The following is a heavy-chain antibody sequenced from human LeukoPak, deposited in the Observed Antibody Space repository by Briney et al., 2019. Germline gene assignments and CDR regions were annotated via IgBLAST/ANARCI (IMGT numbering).Heavy chain of an antibody. CDR1: GFTFSNYV. J-gene: IGHJ4*02. Sequence: GGSLRLSCAASGFTFSNYVMSWVRQAPGKGLEWVSGLSGSGDITYYADSVKGRFTISRDNSKNTLYLQMNSLRAEDTAVYYCAKLLDSRSWYYFNCWGQGTLVTVSS. CDR2: LSGSGDIT. V-gene: IGHV3-23*01. D-gene: IGHD6-13*01. CDR3: AKLLDSRSWYYFNC.